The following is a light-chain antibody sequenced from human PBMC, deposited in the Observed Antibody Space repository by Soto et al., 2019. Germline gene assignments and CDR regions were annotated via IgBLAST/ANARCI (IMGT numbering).Light chain of an antibody. V-gene: IGKV3-15*01. CDR2: GES. J-gene: IGKJ4*01. CDR3: QQYNNWPLT. CDR1: QSVRSH. Sequence: LTQSQGTLSLSPGDRATLSCRASQSVRSHLAWFQQKPGQPPRLLIFGESTRATGVPARFSGSGSGTEFTLILSGPQSEDFAVYYCQQYNNWPLTSGGGA.